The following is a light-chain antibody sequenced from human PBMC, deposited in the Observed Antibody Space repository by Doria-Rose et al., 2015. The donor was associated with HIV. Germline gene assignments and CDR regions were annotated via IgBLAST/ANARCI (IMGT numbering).Light chain of an antibody. CDR3: QQSFSTLPLT. CDR2: TAS. V-gene: IGKV1-39*01. J-gene: IGKJ4*01. CDR1: QSISNY. Sequence: DIQLTQSPSSLSAFVGDRVTITCRASQSISNYLHWYQQRPGKAPKLLIYTASSSQSGAPSRFSGSGSGTDFTLTISSLQPEDSATYYCQQSFSTLPLTFGGGTNVEIK.